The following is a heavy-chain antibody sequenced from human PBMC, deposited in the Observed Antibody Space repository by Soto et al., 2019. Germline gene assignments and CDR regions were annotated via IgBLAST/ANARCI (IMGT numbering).Heavy chain of an antibody. D-gene: IGHD6-13*01. Sequence: SLRLSCAASGFTFSSYGMHWVRQAPGKGLEWVAVISYDGSNKYYADSVKGRFTISRDNSKNTLYLQMNSLRAEDTAVNYCAKENGIEYSSSSYYYYGMDVWGQGTTVTVSS. CDR2: ISYDGSNK. CDR3: AKENGIEYSSSSYYYYGMDV. J-gene: IGHJ6*02. CDR1: GFTFSSYG. V-gene: IGHV3-30*18.